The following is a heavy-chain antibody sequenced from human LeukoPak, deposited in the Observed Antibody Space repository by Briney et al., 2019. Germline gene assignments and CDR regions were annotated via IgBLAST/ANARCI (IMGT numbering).Heavy chain of an antibody. CDR3: ARDVGGSLDY. CDR1: GFTFRTFG. D-gene: IGHD1-26*01. Sequence: KPGGSLRLSCAASGFTFRTFGMHWVRQAPGKGLEWVANIKGDESARHQADSVKGRFTISRDNAKKSVYLQMSSLRGEDTAVYYCARDVGGSLDYWGQGTLVTVSS. V-gene: IGHV3-7*01. CDR2: IKGDESAR. J-gene: IGHJ4*02.